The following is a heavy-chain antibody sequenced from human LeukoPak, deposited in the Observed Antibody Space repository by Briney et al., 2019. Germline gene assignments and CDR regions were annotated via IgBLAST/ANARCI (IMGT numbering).Heavy chain of an antibody. V-gene: IGHV4-31*03. Sequence: SETLSLTCTVSGGSISSGGYYWSWIRQHPGKGLEWIGYIYYSGSTYYNPSLKSRVTISVDMSKNQFSLKLSSVTAADTAVYYCARELEVGQHTWFDPWGQGTLVTVSS. CDR1: GGSISSGGYY. D-gene: IGHD2-21*01. CDR2: IYYSGST. J-gene: IGHJ5*02. CDR3: ARELEVGQHTWFDP.